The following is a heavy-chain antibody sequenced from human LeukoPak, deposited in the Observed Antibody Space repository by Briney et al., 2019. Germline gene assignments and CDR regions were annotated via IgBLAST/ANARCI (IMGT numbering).Heavy chain of an antibody. J-gene: IGHJ4*02. V-gene: IGHV3-30*02. Sequence: GGSLRLSCAASGFTFSSYGMHWVRQAPGKGLEWVAFIRYDGSNKYYADSVKSRFTISRDNSKSTLYLQMNSLRAEDTAVYYCASDSSGWSAFDYWGQGTLVTVSS. CDR3: ASDSSGWSAFDY. D-gene: IGHD6-19*01. CDR1: GFTFSSYG. CDR2: IRYDGSNK.